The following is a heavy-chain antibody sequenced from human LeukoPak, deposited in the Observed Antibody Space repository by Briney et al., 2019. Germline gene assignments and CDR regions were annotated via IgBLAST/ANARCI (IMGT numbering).Heavy chain of an antibody. V-gene: IGHV3-33*01. Sequence: GGSLRLSCAASGFTFSSYDIHWVRQAPDKGLEWVALIWYDGNKKYYADSVKGRFTISRDNSKNTVYLQTNSLRADDTAVYYCGRVSAYSAYEIDFWGQGTLVTVSS. CDR3: GRVSAYSAYEIDF. CDR2: IWYDGNKK. D-gene: IGHD5-12*01. J-gene: IGHJ4*02. CDR1: GFTFSSYD.